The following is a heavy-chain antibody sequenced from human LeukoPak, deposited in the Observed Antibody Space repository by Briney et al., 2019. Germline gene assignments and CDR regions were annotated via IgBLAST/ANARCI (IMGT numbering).Heavy chain of an antibody. D-gene: IGHD2-2*01. J-gene: IGHJ4*02. CDR2: IYYSGST. CDR3: ARSYCSSTSCYDYFDY. CDR1: GGSISSYY. Sequence: PSETLSLTCTVSGGSISSYYWSWIRQPPGKGLEWIGYIYYSGSTNYNPSLKSQVTISVDTSKNQFSLKLSSVTAADTAVYYCARSYCSSTSCYDYFDYWGQGTLVTVSS. V-gene: IGHV4-59*01.